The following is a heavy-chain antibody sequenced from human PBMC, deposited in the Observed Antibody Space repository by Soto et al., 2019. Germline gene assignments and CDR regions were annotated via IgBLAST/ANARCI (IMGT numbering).Heavy chain of an antibody. J-gene: IGHJ3*02. CDR1: GGSITNYY. Sequence: QVQLQESGPGLVKPSETLSLTCTVSGGSITNYYYSWIRQPPGQGLEWIGYIFHTGTTSYNPTLKSGVTLSVETSKSRFSLTLNSVTAADTAVYYCTTEAYDNSGSLAFDIWGPGT. CDR2: IFHTGTT. V-gene: IGHV4-59*08. CDR3: TTEAYDNSGSLAFDI. D-gene: IGHD3-22*01.